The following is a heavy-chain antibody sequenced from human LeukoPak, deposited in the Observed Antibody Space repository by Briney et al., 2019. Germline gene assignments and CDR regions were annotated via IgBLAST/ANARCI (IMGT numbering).Heavy chain of an antibody. CDR1: GYRFTSYW. Sequence: LGESLKISCKGSGYRFTSYWIGWVRQMPGKGLEWMGIIYPGDSDTRYSPSFQGQVTISADKSISTAYLQWSSLKASDTAMYYCARRAPPEYYYDSSGYIDYWGQGTLVTVSS. J-gene: IGHJ4*02. CDR3: ARRAPPEYYYDSSGYIDY. V-gene: IGHV5-51*01. CDR2: IYPGDSDT. D-gene: IGHD3-22*01.